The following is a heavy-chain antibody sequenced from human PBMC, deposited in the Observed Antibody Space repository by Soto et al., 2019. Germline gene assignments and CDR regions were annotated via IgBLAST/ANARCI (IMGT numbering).Heavy chain of an antibody. CDR1: GFTFSSYA. V-gene: IGHV3-30-3*01. Sequence: QVQLVESGGGVVQPGKSLRLSCAASGFTFSSYAMHWVRQAPGKGLEWVAVISYDGSNKYYADSVKGRFTISRDNSKNTLYLQMNSLRAEDTAVYYCARNVLGIAAAGTFDYWGQVTLVTVSS. CDR3: ARNVLGIAAAGTFDY. CDR2: ISYDGSNK. J-gene: IGHJ4*02. D-gene: IGHD6-13*01.